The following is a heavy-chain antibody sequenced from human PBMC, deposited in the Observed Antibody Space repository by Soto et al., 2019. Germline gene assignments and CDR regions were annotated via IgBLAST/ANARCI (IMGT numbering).Heavy chain of an antibody. CDR2: ISGSGTNT. CDR3: AKENSPYSRYKSFDY. J-gene: IGHJ4*02. V-gene: IGHV3-23*01. CDR1: GFTFSSYV. D-gene: IGHD5-12*01. Sequence: EVRLLESGGGLIQPGGSLRLSCTASGFTFSSYVMGWVRQAPGTGLVWVSGISGSGTNTYYADSVKGRFTISRDNSKNRLYLQVTSPRAEDMAEYSGAKENSPYSRYKSFDYWGEGTLVTVSS.